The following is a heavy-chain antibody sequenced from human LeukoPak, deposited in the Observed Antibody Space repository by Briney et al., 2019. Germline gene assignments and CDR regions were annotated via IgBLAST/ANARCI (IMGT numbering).Heavy chain of an antibody. CDR2: IIPIFGTA. D-gene: IGHD3-10*01. Sequence: SVKVSCKASGGTFSSYAINWVRQAPGQGLGWMGGIIPIFGTANYAQKFQGRVTITADKSTSTAYMELSSLRSEDTAVYYCARDRSIRLWSYNWFDPWGQGTLVTVSS. CDR1: GGTFSSYA. J-gene: IGHJ5*02. V-gene: IGHV1-69*06. CDR3: ARDRSIRLWSYNWFDP.